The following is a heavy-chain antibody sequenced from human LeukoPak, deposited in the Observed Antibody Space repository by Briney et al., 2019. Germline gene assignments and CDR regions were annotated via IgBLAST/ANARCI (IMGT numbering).Heavy chain of an antibody. CDR3: ARESSSWYPSFDY. D-gene: IGHD6-13*01. V-gene: IGHV1-2*04. J-gene: IGHJ4*02. CDR1: GYTFTGYY. Sequence: ASVKVSCKASGYTFTGYYMHWVRQAPGQGLEWMGWINPNSGGTNYAQKFQGWVTMTRDTSISTAYMELSRLRSDDTAVYYCARESSSWYPSFDYWGQGTLVTVSS. CDR2: INPNSGGT.